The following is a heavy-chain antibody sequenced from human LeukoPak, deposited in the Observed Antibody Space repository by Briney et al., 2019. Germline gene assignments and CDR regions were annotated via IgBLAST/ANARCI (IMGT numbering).Heavy chain of an antibody. J-gene: IGHJ5*02. Sequence: GASLKISCKGSGYSFTSHWIGWVRQMPGKGLEWMGIVNPDDSDTIYSPSFQGQVTISADESITTAYLQWSSLKASDTAMYYCARHPDSSGHPGFDPWGQGTLVTVSS. D-gene: IGHD3-22*01. V-gene: IGHV5-51*01. CDR2: VNPDDSDT. CDR3: ARHPDSSGHPGFDP. CDR1: GYSFTSHW.